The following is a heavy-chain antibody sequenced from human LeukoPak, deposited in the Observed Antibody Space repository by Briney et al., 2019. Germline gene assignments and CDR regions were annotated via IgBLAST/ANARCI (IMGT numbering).Heavy chain of an antibody. V-gene: IGHV1-18*01. D-gene: IGHD2-2*01. CDR3: ARDKGYCSSTSCKVGAFNI. Sequence: ASVKVSCKASGYTFTSYGISWVRQAPGQGLEWMGWISAYNGNTNYAQKLQGRVTMTTDTSTSTAYMELRSLRSDDTAVYYCARDKGYCSSTSCKVGAFNIWGQGTMVTVSS. CDR1: GYTFTSYG. J-gene: IGHJ3*02. CDR2: ISAYNGNT.